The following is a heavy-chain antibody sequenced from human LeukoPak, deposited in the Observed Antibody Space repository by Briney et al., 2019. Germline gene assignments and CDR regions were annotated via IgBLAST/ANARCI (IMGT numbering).Heavy chain of an antibody. CDR1: GYTFTTYD. J-gene: IGHJ4*02. CDR3: ARVLGAAAGRRGDS. CDR2: MNPYSGTT. D-gene: IGHD6-13*01. Sequence: GASVKVSCKASGYTFTTYDINWVRQATGQGPEWMGWMNPYSGTTGYAEKFQGRVSMTRNTSISTAYMELSSLRSEDTAVYYCARVLGAAAGRRGDSWGQGTLVTVSS. V-gene: IGHV1-8*01.